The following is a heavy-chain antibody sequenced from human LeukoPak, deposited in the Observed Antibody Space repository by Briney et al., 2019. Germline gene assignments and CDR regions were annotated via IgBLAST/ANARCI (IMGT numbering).Heavy chain of an antibody. Sequence: SETLSLTCTVSGGSISSYYWSWIRQPPGKGLEWIGCIYYRGSTNYNPSLKSRVTISVDTSKNQFSLKLSSVTAADTAVYYCARVAAAATIWGQGTLVTASS. D-gene: IGHD6-13*01. CDR2: IYYRGST. CDR1: GGSISSYY. J-gene: IGHJ4*02. CDR3: ARVAAAATI. V-gene: IGHV4-59*01.